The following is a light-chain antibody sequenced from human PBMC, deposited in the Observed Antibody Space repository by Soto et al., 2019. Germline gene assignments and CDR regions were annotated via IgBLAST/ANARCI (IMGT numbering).Light chain of an antibody. V-gene: IGKV3-15*01. CDR2: GTS. Sequence: EIVMTQSPATLSVSPGERATLSCRASHSVSSNLAWYQQKPGQAPRLLIYGTSTRATGIPVRFSGSGSGTEFTVTISSQQSEDSAVYYCQQYNDWPLTFGGGTKVEIK. J-gene: IGKJ4*01. CDR1: HSVSSN. CDR3: QQYNDWPLT.